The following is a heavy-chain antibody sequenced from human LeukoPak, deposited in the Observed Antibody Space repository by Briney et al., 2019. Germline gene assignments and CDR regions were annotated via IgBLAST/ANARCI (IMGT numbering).Heavy chain of an antibody. J-gene: IGHJ4*02. Sequence: SETLSLTCTVSGGSISSYYWSWIRQPAGKGLEWIGRIYTSGSTNYNPSLKSRVTMSVDTSKNQFSLKLSSVTAADTAVYYCARDLSSSSSRGYFDYWGKGTLVTVSS. D-gene: IGHD6-13*01. CDR3: ARDLSSSSSRGYFDY. CDR1: GGSISSYY. V-gene: IGHV4-4*07. CDR2: IYTSGST.